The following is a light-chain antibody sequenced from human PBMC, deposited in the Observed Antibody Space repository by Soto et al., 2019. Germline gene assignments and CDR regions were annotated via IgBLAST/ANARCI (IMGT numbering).Light chain of an antibody. CDR1: SSNIGSNT. Sequence: QAVVTQPPSASGTPGQRVTISCSGSSSNIGSNTVNWYQQLPGTAPKLLIYSNTQRPSGVPDRFSGSKSGTSASLAISGLQSEDEADYYCAAWDDSLNAWVFGGGTKLTVL. J-gene: IGLJ3*02. CDR2: SNT. V-gene: IGLV1-44*01. CDR3: AAWDDSLNAWV.